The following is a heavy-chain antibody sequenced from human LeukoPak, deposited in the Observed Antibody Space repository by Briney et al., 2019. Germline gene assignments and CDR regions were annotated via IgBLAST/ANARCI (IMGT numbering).Heavy chain of an antibody. CDR3: ARVTKGIATEFDY. V-gene: IGHV3-21*01. CDR1: GFTFSTYT. D-gene: IGHD6-13*01. Sequence: GGSLRLSCAASGFTFSTYTMNWVRQAPGKGLEWVSYISSTSSYIYYAASVKGRFTISRDNAKNSLYLQMNSLRAEDTAIYYCARVTKGIATEFDYWGQGTLVTVSS. J-gene: IGHJ4*02. CDR2: ISSTSSYI.